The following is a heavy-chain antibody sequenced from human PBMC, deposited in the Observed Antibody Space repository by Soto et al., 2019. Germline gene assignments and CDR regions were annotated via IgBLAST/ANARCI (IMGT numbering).Heavy chain of an antibody. CDR2: ISYDGSNK. CDR1: GFTFSSYG. D-gene: IGHD4-17*01. J-gene: IGHJ6*02. Sequence: GGSLRLSCAASGFTFSSYGMHWVRQAPGKGLEWVAVISYDGSNKYYADSVKGRFTISRDNSKNTLYLQMNSLRAEDTAVYYCAKESELHPDYVDYYYYYGMDVWGQGTTVTVSS. CDR3: AKESELHPDYVDYYYYYGMDV. V-gene: IGHV3-30*18.